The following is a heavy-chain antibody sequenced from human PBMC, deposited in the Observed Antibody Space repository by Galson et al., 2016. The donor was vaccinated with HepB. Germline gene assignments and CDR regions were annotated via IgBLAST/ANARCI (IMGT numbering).Heavy chain of an antibody. J-gene: IGHJ6*02. CDR3: AKEASEYCSDGICFYYGMDV. CDR1: GFTFGSYG. D-gene: IGHD2-15*01. V-gene: IGHV3-30*18. CDR2: ISYVGGRQ. Sequence: SLRLSCAASGFTFGSYGMHWVRQAPGEGLEWVAVISYVGGRQYYADSVRGRFTISRDNSKNTLFLQMNSLTVEDTAVYYCAKEASEYCSDGICFYYGMDVWGQGTTVTVSS.